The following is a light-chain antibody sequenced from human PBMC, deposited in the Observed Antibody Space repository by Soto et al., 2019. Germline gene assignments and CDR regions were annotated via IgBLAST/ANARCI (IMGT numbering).Light chain of an antibody. Sequence: EIVLTQSPATLSLSPGERATLSCRASQSVSSYLAWYQQKPGQAPRLLIYDASNRATGIPARFSGSGSGTDFTLTISSLEPEAFAVYYCQQRSTSFTFGPGTKVDIK. CDR2: DAS. J-gene: IGKJ3*01. CDR1: QSVSSY. CDR3: QQRSTSFT. V-gene: IGKV3-11*01.